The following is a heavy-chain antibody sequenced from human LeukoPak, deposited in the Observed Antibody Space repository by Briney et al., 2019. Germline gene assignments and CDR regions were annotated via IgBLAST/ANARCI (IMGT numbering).Heavy chain of an antibody. CDR2: ISYDGSNK. CDR3: AKGYYHDSSGYYDY. D-gene: IGHD3-22*01. Sequence: QPGGSLRLSCAASGFTFSSYGMHWVRQAPGKGLEWVAVISYDGSNKYYADSVKGRFTISRDNSKNTLYLQMNSLRAEDTAVYYCAKGYYHDSSGYYDYWGQGTLVTVSS. V-gene: IGHV3-30*18. CDR1: GFTFSSYG. J-gene: IGHJ4*02.